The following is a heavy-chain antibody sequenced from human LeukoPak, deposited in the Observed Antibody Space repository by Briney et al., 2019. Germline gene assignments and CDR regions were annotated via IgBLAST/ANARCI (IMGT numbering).Heavy chain of an antibody. J-gene: IGHJ5*02. D-gene: IGHD2-2*01. CDR1: GGSNSSGSYY. V-gene: IGHV4-61*02. Sequence: SETLSLTCTVSGGSNSSGSYYWSWIRQPAGKGLEWIGRIYTSGSTNYNPSLKSRVTISVDTSKNQFSLKLSSVTAADTAVYYCARALVVPAATNWFDPWGQGTLVTVSS. CDR2: IYTSGST. CDR3: ARALVVPAATNWFDP.